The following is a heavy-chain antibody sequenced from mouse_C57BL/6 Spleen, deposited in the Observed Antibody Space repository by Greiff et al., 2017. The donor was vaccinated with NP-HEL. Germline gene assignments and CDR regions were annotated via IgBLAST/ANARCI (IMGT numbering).Heavy chain of an antibody. CDR1: GYTFTSYD. CDR2: IYPRDGST. D-gene: IGHD2-5*01. V-gene: IGHV1-85*01. Sequence: QVQLQQSGPELVKPGASVKLSCKASGYTFTSYDINWVKQRPGQGLEWIGWIYPRDGSTKYNEKFTGKATLTVDTSSSTAYMELHSLTSEDSAVYFCARAYYSNYQYYFDYGGQGTTLTVSS. CDR3: ARAYYSNYQYYFDY. J-gene: IGHJ2*01.